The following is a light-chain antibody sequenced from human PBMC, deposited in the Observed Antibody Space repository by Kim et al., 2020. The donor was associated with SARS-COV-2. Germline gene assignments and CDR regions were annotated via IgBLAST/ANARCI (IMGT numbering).Light chain of an antibody. J-gene: IGKJ2*01. CDR1: QHISNY. Sequence: SSSGGDRVTITCQASQHISNYLNWYQQKTGKAPTLLIYDASNLETGVPSRFSGSGSGTDFTFTISSLQPEDIATYYCKQYDNPPYTFGQGTKLEIK. CDR3: KQYDNPPYT. V-gene: IGKV1-33*01. CDR2: DAS.